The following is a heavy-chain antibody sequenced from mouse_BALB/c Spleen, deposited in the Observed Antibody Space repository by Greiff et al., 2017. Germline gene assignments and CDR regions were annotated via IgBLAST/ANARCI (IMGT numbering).Heavy chain of an antibody. V-gene: IGHV1-69*02. CDR2: IDPSDSET. CDR3: ARNGIKYGNYYAMDC. CDR1: GYTFTSYW. Sequence: QVQLQQPGAELVKPGAPVKLSCKASGYTFTSYWMNWVKQRPGRGLEWIGRIDPSDSETHYNQKFKDKATLTVDKSSSTAYIQLSSLTSEDSAVYYCARNGIKYGNYYAMDCWGQGTSVTVSS. J-gene: IGHJ4*01. D-gene: IGHD2-10*02.